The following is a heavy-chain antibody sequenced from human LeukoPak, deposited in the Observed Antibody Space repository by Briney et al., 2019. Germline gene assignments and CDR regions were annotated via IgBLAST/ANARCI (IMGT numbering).Heavy chain of an antibody. D-gene: IGHD6-13*01. CDR3: ARHQQQLCADY. CDR2: IYPGDSDT. J-gene: IGHJ4*02. V-gene: IGHV5-51*01. Sequence: GGSLQISCKASGYSFTSHWIVWVRQMPGKGLEWMGIIYPGDSDTRYSPSFQGQVTISADKSISTAYLQWRSLKASDTAMYYCARHQQQLCADYWGQRTLVTVSS. CDR1: GYSFTSHW.